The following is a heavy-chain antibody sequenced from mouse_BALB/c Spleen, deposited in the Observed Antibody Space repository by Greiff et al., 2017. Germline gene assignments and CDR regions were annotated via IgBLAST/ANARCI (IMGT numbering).Heavy chain of an antibody. CDR2: IYPGDGST. CDR3: ARDYRYDVGGGDY. D-gene: IGHD2-14*01. V-gene: IGHV1S56*01. J-gene: IGHJ2*01. CDR1: GYTFTSYY. Sequence: VQLQESGPELVKPGPSVKMSCKASGYTFTSYYIHWVKQRPGQGLEWIGWIYPGDGSTKYNEKFKGKTTLTADKSSSTAYMLLSSLTSEDSAIYFCARDYRYDVGGGDYWGQGTTLTVSS.